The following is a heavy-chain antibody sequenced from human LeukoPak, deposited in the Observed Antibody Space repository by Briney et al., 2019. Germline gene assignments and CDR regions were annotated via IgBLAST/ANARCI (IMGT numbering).Heavy chain of an antibody. CDR2: IKQDGSEK. Sequence: GGSLRLCFAGSGWIFSKYWINWVRQAPGQGLEWVANIKQDGSEKNYLDTVKGRFTLSRDNAENSVHLQMNSLRVEDTAVYYCARAMDVRGQGTTVTVSS. CDR1: GWIFSKYW. J-gene: IGHJ6*02. CDR3: ARAMDV. V-gene: IGHV3-7*03.